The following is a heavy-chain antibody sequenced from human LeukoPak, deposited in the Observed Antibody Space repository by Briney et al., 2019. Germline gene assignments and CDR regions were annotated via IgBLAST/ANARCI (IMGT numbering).Heavy chain of an antibody. Sequence: ASVKVSCKASGYTFTSYYMHWVRQAPGQGLEWXXXXXPSGGSTSYAQKFQGRVTMTRDTSTSTVYMELSSLRSEDTAVYYCARVGFWSGYPGGRGMDVWGQGTTVTVSS. V-gene: IGHV1-46*01. CDR3: ARVGFWSGYPGGRGMDV. J-gene: IGHJ6*02. CDR2: XXPSGGST. CDR1: GYTFTSYY. D-gene: IGHD3-3*01.